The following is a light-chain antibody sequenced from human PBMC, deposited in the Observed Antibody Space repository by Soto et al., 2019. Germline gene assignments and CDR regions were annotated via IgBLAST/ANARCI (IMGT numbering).Light chain of an antibody. Sequence: DIHMTQSRCSLSASLVERVSIACRASQSISSYLKWYQQKPGKAPKLLMYTASNLQSGVPSRFSGSGSGTDFTLTISSLQPEDFATYYCQQSYSTPISFGQGTRLE. CDR2: TAS. V-gene: IGKV1-39*01. CDR1: QSISSY. J-gene: IGKJ5*01. CDR3: QQSYSTPIS.